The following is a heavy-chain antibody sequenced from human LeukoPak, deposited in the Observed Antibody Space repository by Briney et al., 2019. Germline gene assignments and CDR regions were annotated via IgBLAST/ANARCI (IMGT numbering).Heavy chain of an antibody. Sequence: SETLSLTCTVSGGSISSYYWSWIRQPPGKGLEWIGYIYYSGGTNYNPSLKSRVIISVDTSKNQFSLKLSSVTAADTAVYYCARLSSGRHLLRVLDYWGQGSLVTVSS. CDR2: IYYSGGT. D-gene: IGHD6-19*01. CDR3: ARLSSGRHLLRVLDY. V-gene: IGHV4-59*08. CDR1: GGSISSYY. J-gene: IGHJ4*02.